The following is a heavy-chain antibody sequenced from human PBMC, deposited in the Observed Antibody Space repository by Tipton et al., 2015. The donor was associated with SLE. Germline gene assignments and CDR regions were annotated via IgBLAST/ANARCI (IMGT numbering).Heavy chain of an antibody. Sequence: SLRLSCAASGFSFRSYAMSWVRRTPNKGLEWVSVIYGGDGTTFYADSVKGRFAIPRDDSKNTVYLQMNSLRGEDSAVYYCAKALSQSNYYYYMDVWGKGTTVTVSS. CDR1: GFSFRSYA. V-gene: IGHV3-23*03. D-gene: IGHD2/OR15-2a*01. CDR2: IYGGDGTT. J-gene: IGHJ6*03. CDR3: AKALSQSNYYYYMDV.